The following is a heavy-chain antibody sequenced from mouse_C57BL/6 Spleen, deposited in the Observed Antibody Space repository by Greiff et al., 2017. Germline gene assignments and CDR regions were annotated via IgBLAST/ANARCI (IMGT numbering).Heavy chain of an antibody. Sequence: EVQVVESGPGLVKPSQSLSLTCSVTGYSITSGYYWNWIRQFPGNKLEWMGYISYDGSNNYNPSLKNRISITRDTSKNQFFLKLNSVTTEDTATYYCAREGYDGYGYFDVWGTGTTVTVSS. V-gene: IGHV3-6*01. CDR3: AREGYDGYGYFDV. CDR2: ISYDGSN. CDR1: GYSITSGYY. D-gene: IGHD2-3*01. J-gene: IGHJ1*03.